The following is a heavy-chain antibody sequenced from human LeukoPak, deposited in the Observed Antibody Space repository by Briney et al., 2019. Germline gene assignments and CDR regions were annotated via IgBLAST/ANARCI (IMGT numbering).Heavy chain of an antibody. CDR1: TFTFSNYA. J-gene: IGHJ3*02. CDR3: AKDIHTIDALDI. CDR2: ISGSGDST. Sequence: GGSLRLSCTASTFTFSNYAMSWVRQAPGKGLEWVSAISGSGDSTYYADSVMARFTISRDISNNTLYLQMKSLRAEDTAVYYCAKDIHTIDALDIWGQGTMVTVSS. D-gene: IGHD3-3*01. V-gene: IGHV3-23*01.